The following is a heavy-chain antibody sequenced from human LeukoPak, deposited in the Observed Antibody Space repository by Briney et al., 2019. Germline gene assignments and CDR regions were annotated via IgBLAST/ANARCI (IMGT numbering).Heavy chain of an antibody. Sequence: GGSLRLSCAASGFTFSSYSMNWVRQAPGKGLEWVSSISSSSSYIYYADSVKGRFTISRDNAKNSLYLQMNSLRAEDTAVYYCARDLGYYYDSSGYYPDYWGQGTLVTVSS. J-gene: IGHJ4*02. CDR2: ISSSSSYI. D-gene: IGHD3-22*01. V-gene: IGHV3-21*01. CDR3: ARDLGYYYDSSGYYPDY. CDR1: GFTFSSYS.